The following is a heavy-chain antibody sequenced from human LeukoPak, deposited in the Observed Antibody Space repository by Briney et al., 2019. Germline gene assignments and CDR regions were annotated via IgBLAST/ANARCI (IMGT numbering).Heavy chain of an antibody. D-gene: IGHD3-10*01. CDR2: IYYSGST. CDR1: GGSISSYY. CDR3: ARGGDRSFDY. J-gene: IGHJ4*02. Sequence: SETLSLTCTVSGGSISSYYWSWIRQPPGKGLEWIGYIYYSGSTNYNPSLKSRVTISVDKSKNQFSLKLSSVTAADTAVYYCARGGDRSFDYWGQGTLVTVSS. V-gene: IGHV4-59*12.